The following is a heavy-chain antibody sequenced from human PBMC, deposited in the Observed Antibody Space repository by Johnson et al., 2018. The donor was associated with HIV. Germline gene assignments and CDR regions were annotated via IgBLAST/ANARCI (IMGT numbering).Heavy chain of an antibody. CDR3: ASGRPDGSGAYYVDAFHF. V-gene: IGHV3-53*01. J-gene: IGHJ3*01. Sequence: MQLVESGGGLMKPGGSLRLSCAASGLTVSNIYMSWVRQAPGKGLEWVSVIYSGGNTYYADSVNGRFTLSRDTSKNTVFLQMNSLRAEDTAVYYCASGRPDGSGAYYVDAFHFWGQGTMLTVSS. CDR1: GLTVSNIY. D-gene: IGHD3-22*01. CDR2: IYSGGNT.